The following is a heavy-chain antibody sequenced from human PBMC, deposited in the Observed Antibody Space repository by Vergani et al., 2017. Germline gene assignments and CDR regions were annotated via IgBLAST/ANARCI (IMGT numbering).Heavy chain of an antibody. D-gene: IGHD6-13*01. CDR3: ARDGGWSSSWYSAARWFDP. CDR1: GGSINTGAYY. V-gene: IGHV4-61*02. CDR2: VYTSGMT. J-gene: IGHJ5*02. Sequence: QVQLQESGPRLVRPSQTLSLTCTVSGGSINTGAYYWSWIRQPAGKGLEWIGRVYTSGMTNYNPSLKSRVTILVDRSKSQLSLKLTSVTAGDTAVYFCARDGGWSSSWYSAARWFDPWGQGTLVTVSS.